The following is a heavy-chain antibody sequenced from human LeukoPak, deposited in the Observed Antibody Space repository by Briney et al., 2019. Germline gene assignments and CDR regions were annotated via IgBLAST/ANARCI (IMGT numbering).Heavy chain of an antibody. CDR2: IYSSGST. J-gene: IGHJ3*02. Sequence: PSETLSLTCTVSGGSITTYYWSWIRQPPGKGLEWIGYIYSSGSTNYNPSLKSRVTISVDTSKNQFSLKLSSVTAADTAVYYCARVRSGSYYVGDAFDIWGQGTMVTVSS. V-gene: IGHV4-59*01. CDR1: GGSITTYY. D-gene: IGHD1-26*01. CDR3: ARVRSGSYYVGDAFDI.